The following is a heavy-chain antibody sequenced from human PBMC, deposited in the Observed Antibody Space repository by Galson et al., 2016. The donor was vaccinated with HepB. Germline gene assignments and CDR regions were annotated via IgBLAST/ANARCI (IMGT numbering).Heavy chain of an antibody. V-gene: IGHV1-46*01. Sequence: SVKVSCKASGYTFTRHYIHWVRQAPGEGLEWVGIINPSEGNTDSAQKFQDRPTMARDTSTNTVYLDLSSLRSEDTAVYYCARGGYDLLLGDGDAFDFWGPGTSVTVSS. CDR3: ARGGYDLLLGDGDAFDF. D-gene: IGHD3-9*01. J-gene: IGHJ3*01. CDR1: GYTFTRHY. CDR2: INPSEGNT.